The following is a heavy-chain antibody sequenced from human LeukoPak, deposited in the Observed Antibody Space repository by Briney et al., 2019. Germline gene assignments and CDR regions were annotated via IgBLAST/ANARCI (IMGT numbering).Heavy chain of an antibody. J-gene: IGHJ4*02. D-gene: IGHD3-9*01. Sequence: SETLSLTCTVSGGSIRSYYWSWIREPAGKGLEWIGRIYTSGSTNYNPSLKSRVTMSVDTSKNQSSLKLSSVTAADTAEYYCARVSDTLTGFDYWGQGTLVTVSS. CDR1: GGSIRSYY. V-gene: IGHV4-4*07. CDR2: IYTSGST. CDR3: ARVSDTLTGFDY.